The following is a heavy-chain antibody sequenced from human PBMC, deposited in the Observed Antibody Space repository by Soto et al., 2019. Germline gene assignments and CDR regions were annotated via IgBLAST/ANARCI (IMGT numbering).Heavy chain of an antibody. D-gene: IGHD2-15*01. J-gene: IGHJ4*02. Sequence: EVHLVESGGGLVQPGRPLRLSCAASGFTFDDYAMHWVRRVPGKGLEWVSSISWNSNIIGYADSVEGRFTISRDNAKNSLYLQMNSLRPEDTAFYYCAKGGPDAFCSGGRCYFDYWGQGILVTVSS. CDR1: GFTFDDYA. V-gene: IGHV3-9*01. CDR3: AKGGPDAFCSGGRCYFDY. CDR2: ISWNSNII.